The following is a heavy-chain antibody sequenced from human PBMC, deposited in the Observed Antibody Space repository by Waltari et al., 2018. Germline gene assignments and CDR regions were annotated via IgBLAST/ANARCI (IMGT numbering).Heavy chain of an antibody. V-gene: IGHV3-15*07. D-gene: IGHD6-19*01. Sequence: EVQLVESGGGLVKPGGSLRLSRPASGLTFNNAGMNWVPQAPGKGLVWVGRIKSKTDGGTIDCDAPVKGRFTLSRDDSKNTLFLQMNSLKSEDTAVYYCTTLRQWSFDYWGQGALVTVSS. J-gene: IGHJ4*02. CDR3: TTLRQWSFDY. CDR2: IKSKTDGGTI. CDR1: GLTFNNAG.